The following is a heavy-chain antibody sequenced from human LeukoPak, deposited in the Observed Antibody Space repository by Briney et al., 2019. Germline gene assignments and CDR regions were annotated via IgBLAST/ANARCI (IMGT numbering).Heavy chain of an antibody. V-gene: IGHV3-23*01. J-gene: IGHJ4*02. CDR1: GFTFSSYA. D-gene: IGHD3-22*01. CDR3: AKGPYYYDSSGYYYEFDY. Sequence: PGGSLRLSCAASGFTFSSYAMSWVRQAPGKGLEWVSAISGSGGSTYYADSVKGRFTISRDNSKNTLYLQMNSLRAEDTAVYYCAKGPYYYDSSGYYYEFDYWGQGTLVTVSS. CDR2: ISGSGGST.